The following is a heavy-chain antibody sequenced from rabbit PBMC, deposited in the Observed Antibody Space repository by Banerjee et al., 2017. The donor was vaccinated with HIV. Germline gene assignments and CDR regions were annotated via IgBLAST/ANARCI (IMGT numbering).Heavy chain of an antibody. D-gene: IGHD4-1*01. CDR2: IYTGSSGNT. V-gene: IGHV1S45*01. CDR3: AREQSVSGWELNL. J-gene: IGHJ4*01. CDR1: GFSFSSSYW. Sequence: QEQLEESGGDLVKPEGSLTLTCTASGFSFSSSYWICWVRQAPGKGLEWIACIYTGSSGNTYYASWAKGRFTISKTSSTTVTLQMTSLTAADTATYFCAREQSVSGWELNLWGPGTLVTVS.